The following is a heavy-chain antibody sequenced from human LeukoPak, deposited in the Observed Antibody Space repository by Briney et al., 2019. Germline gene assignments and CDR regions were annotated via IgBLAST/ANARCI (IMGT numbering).Heavy chain of an antibody. Sequence: GGSLRLSCAASGFTVSSNYMSWVRQAPGKGLEWVSVIYSGGSTYYADSVKGRFTISRDNSKNTLYLQMNSLRAEDTAVYYCARANYDILTGHDAFDIWGQGTMVTVSS. CDR3: ARANYDILTGHDAFDI. CDR2: IYSGGST. CDR1: GFTVSSNY. J-gene: IGHJ3*02. V-gene: IGHV3-53*01. D-gene: IGHD3-9*01.